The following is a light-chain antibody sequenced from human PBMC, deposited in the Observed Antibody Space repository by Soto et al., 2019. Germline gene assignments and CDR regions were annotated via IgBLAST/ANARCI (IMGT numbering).Light chain of an antibody. J-gene: IGKJ1*01. CDR3: QQSYTSSWT. V-gene: IGKV1-39*01. CDR2: AAS. Sequence: DIQMTQAPSSLSASVGDRVTLTCRASQSVAGYLNWYQQKPGGAPHLLIYAASTLQSGVPSRFSGSGSGTDFKLTISSPQPVDVATYYCQQSYTSSWTFGPGTRV. CDR1: QSVAGY.